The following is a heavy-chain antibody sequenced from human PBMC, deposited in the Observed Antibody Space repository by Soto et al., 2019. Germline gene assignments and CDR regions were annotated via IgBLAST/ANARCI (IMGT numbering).Heavy chain of an antibody. CDR1: EYSFTSYW. Sequence: GESLKISCKGSEYSFTSYWIGWVRQMPGKGLEWMGIIYPGDSDTRYSPSFQGQVTISADKSISTAYLQWSSLKASDTAMYYCASHTTYCGGDCYREAFDIWGQGTMVTVSS. V-gene: IGHV5-51*01. J-gene: IGHJ3*02. CDR3: ASHTTYCGGDCYREAFDI. CDR2: IYPGDSDT. D-gene: IGHD2-21*02.